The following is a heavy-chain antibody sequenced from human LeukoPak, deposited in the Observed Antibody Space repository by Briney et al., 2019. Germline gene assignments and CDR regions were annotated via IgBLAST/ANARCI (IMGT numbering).Heavy chain of an antibody. CDR2: IYYSGST. D-gene: IGHD2-8*01. CDR1: GGSISSGGYY. Sequence: PSETLSLTCTVSGGSISSGGYYWSWIRQHPGKGLEWIGYIYYSGSTYYNPSLKSRVTISVDTSKNQFSLKLSSVAAADTAVYYCARDLGYSTNYYGMDVWGQGTTVAVSS. CDR3: ARDLGYSTNYYGMDV. J-gene: IGHJ6*02. V-gene: IGHV4-31*03.